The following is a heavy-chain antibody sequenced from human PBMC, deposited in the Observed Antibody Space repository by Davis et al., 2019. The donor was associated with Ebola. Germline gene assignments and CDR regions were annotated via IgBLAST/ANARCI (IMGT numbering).Heavy chain of an antibody. J-gene: IGHJ6*04. CDR1: GGSIISSSSY. D-gene: IGHD3-22*01. V-gene: IGHV4-39*07. Sequence: MPSETLSLTCTVSGGSIISSSSYWGWIRQPPRKGLEWIGSIYYSGITYYNPSLKSRVTISVDTSKNQFSLKLSSVTAADTAVYYCARATYYYDSSGYFIHYYYGMDVWGKGTTVTVSS. CDR3: ARATYYYDSSGYFIHYYYGMDV. CDR2: IYYSGIT.